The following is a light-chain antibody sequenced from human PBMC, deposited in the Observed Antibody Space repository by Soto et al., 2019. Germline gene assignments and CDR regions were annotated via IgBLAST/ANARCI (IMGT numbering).Light chain of an antibody. Sequence: DIVMTQSPDSLAVSLGERATINCKCSQSVLYSSNNKNYLTWYQQKPGQPPKLLIYWASTRESGVPDRFSGSGSGTDFTLTISSLQAEDVAVYYCKQYYSTPWPFGQGTKVEIK. CDR3: KQYYSTPWP. CDR2: WAS. J-gene: IGKJ1*01. V-gene: IGKV4-1*01. CDR1: QSVLYSSNNKNY.